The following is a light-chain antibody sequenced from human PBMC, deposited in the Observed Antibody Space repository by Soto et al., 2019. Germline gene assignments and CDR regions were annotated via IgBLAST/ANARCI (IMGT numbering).Light chain of an antibody. J-gene: IGKJ1*01. V-gene: IGKV3-20*01. Sequence: EIVLTQSPASLSLSPGEIATLSFRASQSVDSYLVWYQQKPGQAPRLLIYGASSRATGIPDRFSGSGSGTDFTLTISRLEPEDFAVYYCQQYDSSPKTFGQGTKVDIK. CDR1: QSVDSY. CDR2: GAS. CDR3: QQYDSSPKT.